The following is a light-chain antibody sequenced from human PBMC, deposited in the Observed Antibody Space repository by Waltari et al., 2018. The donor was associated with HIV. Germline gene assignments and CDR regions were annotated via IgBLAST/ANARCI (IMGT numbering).Light chain of an antibody. CDR2: DAA. J-gene: IGKJ5*01. Sequence: EIVMTQSPATLSVSPGERVTLSCRASQTVNSYLGWFQQKPGQAPRRLIYDAASRATDTPVRFSASGSGTVFSLTISSLRSEDFAVYYCQQYHQWPFTFGRGTRLEIK. CDR3: QQYHQWPFT. CDR1: QTVNSY. V-gene: IGKV3-15*01.